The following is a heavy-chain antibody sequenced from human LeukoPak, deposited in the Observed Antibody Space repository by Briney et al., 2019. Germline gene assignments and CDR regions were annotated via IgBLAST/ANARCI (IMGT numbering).Heavy chain of an antibody. V-gene: IGHV1-46*01. D-gene: IGHD3-22*01. CDR1: GYTLTELS. J-gene: IGHJ4*02. CDR3: ARGAEYYYDSSGYYGGLDY. Sequence: ASVKVSCKVSGYTLTELSMHWVRQAPGQRLEWMGLINPGGDNTNYAQNFQGRVTMTSDTSARTVYMELSSLRSEDTAVYYCARGAEYYYDSSGYYGGLDYWGQGTLVTVSS. CDR2: INPGGDNT.